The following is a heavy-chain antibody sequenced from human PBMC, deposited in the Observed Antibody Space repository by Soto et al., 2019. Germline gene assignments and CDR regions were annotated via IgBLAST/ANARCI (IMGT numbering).Heavy chain of an antibody. D-gene: IGHD6-6*01. CDR1: GFTFSSYA. CDR2: IDGSGGHST. CDR3: AKTYGSSSSDFDF. J-gene: IGHJ4*02. V-gene: IGHV3-23*01. Sequence: GSLRLSCAASGFTFSSYAMTWVRQAPGKGLEWVSAIDGSGGHSTYYADSVKGRFTISRDNSKNTLHLQMNSLRAEDTAVYYCAKTYGSSSSDFDFWGQGTLVTSPQ.